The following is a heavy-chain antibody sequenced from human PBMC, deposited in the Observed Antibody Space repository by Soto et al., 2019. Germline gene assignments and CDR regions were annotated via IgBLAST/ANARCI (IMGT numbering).Heavy chain of an antibody. CDR3: ARLGGYYQALDT. CDR2: IYYTGTT. CDR1: GGSISPYY. Sequence: SETLSLTCTVSGGSISPYYWSWIRQPPGKGLEWIGYIYYTGTTRYNPSLKSRVTTSVDTSKNQFSLKLSSVTAEDTAVYYCARLGGYYQALDTWGQGTLVTVSS. V-gene: IGHV4-59*08. J-gene: IGHJ5*02. D-gene: IGHD3-22*01.